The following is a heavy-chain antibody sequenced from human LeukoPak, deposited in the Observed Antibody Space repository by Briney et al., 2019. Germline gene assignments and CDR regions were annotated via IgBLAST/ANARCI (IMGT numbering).Heavy chain of an antibody. Sequence: GGSLRLSCAASGFTFSSYETNWVRQAPGKGLEWVSYISSSGSTIYYADSVKGRFTISRDNAKNSLYLQMNSLRAEDTAVYYCARDGTGILTGYYFGDYGMDVWGQGTTVTVSS. V-gene: IGHV3-48*03. CDR3: ARDGTGILTGYYFGDYGMDV. D-gene: IGHD3-9*01. CDR2: ISSSGSTI. CDR1: GFTFSSYE. J-gene: IGHJ6*02.